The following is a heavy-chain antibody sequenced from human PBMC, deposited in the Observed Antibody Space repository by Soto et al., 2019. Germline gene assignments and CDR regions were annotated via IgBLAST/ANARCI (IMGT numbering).Heavy chain of an antibody. CDR2: IYHNGAT. Sequence: QVQLQESGPGLVKPSQTLSLTCIVSGGSISTTGYYWSWIRQHPGKGLEWIGHIYHNGATDYNPSLKSRVTMSVDTSKNHFSLRVISVNAADPAVYYCANTLSGYCTGTSCHNWYFDFLGRGTLVTVSS. CDR1: GGSISTTGYY. J-gene: IGHJ2*01. CDR3: ANTLSGYCTGTSCHNWYFDF. D-gene: IGHD2-2*02. V-gene: IGHV4-31*03.